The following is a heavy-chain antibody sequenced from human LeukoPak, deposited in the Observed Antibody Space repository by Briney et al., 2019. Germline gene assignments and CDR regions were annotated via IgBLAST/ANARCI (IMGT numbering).Heavy chain of an antibody. V-gene: IGHV4-34*01. CDR1: GGSFIEYH. D-gene: IGHD5/OR15-5a*01. J-gene: IGHJ3*02. CDR3: ARERRVEVSARQTVAFHI. Sequence: SETLSLPCAVCGGSFIEYHWSWIRQPPGKSLEWIGEINYTGRTHYNPSLTSRVTISIDMSERQFSLRLTSVTAADTAVYYCARERRVEVSARQTVAFHIWAGGTMVIVSS. CDR2: INYTGRT.